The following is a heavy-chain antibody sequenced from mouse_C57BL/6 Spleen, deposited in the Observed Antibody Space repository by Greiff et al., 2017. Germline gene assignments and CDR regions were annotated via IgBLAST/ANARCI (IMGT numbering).Heavy chain of an antibody. Sequence: VQLQQSGAELVRPGASVTLSCKASGYTFTDYEMHWVKQTPVHGLEWIGAIDPETGGTAYNQKFKGKAILTADKSSSTAYMELRSLTSEDAAVYYCTRSAPFDVWGTGTTVTVSS. J-gene: IGHJ1*03. CDR2: IDPETGGT. V-gene: IGHV1-15*01. CDR1: GYTFTDYE. CDR3: TRSAPFDV.